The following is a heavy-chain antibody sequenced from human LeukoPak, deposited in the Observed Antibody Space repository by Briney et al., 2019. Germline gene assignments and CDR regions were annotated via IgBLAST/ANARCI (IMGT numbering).Heavy chain of an antibody. D-gene: IGHD3-10*01. Sequence: PGRSLRISRAASGFTFSTYGMHWVRQAPGKGLEWVAVIWYDGGIKYYADSVKGRFTISRDNSKDTLFLQMNNLRAEDTAIYYCARAVGPYDYWGQGNPVTVSS. J-gene: IGHJ4*02. CDR1: GFTFSTYG. V-gene: IGHV3-33*01. CDR3: ARAVGPYDY. CDR2: IWYDGGIK.